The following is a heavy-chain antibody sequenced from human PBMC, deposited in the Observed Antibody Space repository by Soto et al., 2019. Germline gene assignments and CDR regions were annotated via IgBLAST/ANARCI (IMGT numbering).Heavy chain of an antibody. V-gene: IGHV4-59*01. Sequence: PSETLSLTCTVSGGSISSYYWSGIRQPPGKGLEWIGYIYYSGSTNYHPSLKSRVAISEDTTKNQFTLKLSSVTAADPAVYYCASWHYDNLSVYRYVDHWGQGTPVTV. CDR3: ASWHYDNLSVYRYVDH. J-gene: IGHJ4*02. D-gene: IGHD3-9*01. CDR1: GGSISSYY. CDR2: IYYSGST.